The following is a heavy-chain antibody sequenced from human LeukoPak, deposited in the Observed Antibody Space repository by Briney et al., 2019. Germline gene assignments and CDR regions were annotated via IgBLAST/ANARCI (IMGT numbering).Heavy chain of an antibody. Sequence: ASVKVSCKASGGTFSSYAISWVRQAPGQGLEWMGGVIPIFGTANYAQKFQGRVTITADKSTSTAYMELSSLRSDDAAVYYCARDSVVAAEGVDYWGQGTLVTVSS. D-gene: IGHD2-15*01. V-gene: IGHV1-69*06. J-gene: IGHJ4*02. CDR1: GGTFSSYA. CDR2: VIPIFGTA. CDR3: ARDSVVAAEGVDY.